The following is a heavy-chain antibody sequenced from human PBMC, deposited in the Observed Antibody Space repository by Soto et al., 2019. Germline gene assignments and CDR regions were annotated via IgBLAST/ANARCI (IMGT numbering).Heavy chain of an antibody. CDR2: TYYRSKWYN. CDR1: GDSVSSNSAS. V-gene: IGHV6-1*01. D-gene: IGHD7-27*01. J-gene: IGHJ4*02. CDR3: ARSTGQARVAQFDY. Sequence: PSQAQSITCSISGDSVSSNSASSYWFRQSPSRGLEWLGRTYYRSKWYNDYAVSVKSRITINPDTSKNQFSLQLNSVTPEDTAVYYCARSTGQARVAQFDYWGQGTLVTVSS.